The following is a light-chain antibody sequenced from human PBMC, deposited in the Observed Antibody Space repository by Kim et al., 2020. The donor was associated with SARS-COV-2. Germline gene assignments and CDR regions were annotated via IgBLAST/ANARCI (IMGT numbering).Light chain of an antibody. CDR3: QQYSSYSPT. Sequence: DIQMTQSPSILSASVGDRVTITCRASQSITTWLAWYQQKPGKAPKVLIFDASNLKSGVPSRFSGSGSGTEFTLTISSLQPDDIATYFCQQYSSYSPTFGGGTKVDIK. CDR1: QSITTW. V-gene: IGKV1-5*01. J-gene: IGKJ4*01. CDR2: DAS.